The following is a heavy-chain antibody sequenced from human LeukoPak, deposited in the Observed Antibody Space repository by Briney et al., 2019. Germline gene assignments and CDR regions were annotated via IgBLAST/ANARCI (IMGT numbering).Heavy chain of an antibody. CDR1: GFTVSSNY. CDR2: IYSGGST. V-gene: IGHV3-66*02. CDR3: ARAHSGYDLSIRWFDP. Sequence: GGSLRLSCAASGFTVSSNYMSWVRQAPGKGLEWVSVIYSGGSTYYADSVLGGFPISRDNYKNTLYLQMNSLRAEDTAVYYCARAHSGYDLSIRWFDPWGQGTLVTVSS. J-gene: IGHJ5*02. D-gene: IGHD5-12*01.